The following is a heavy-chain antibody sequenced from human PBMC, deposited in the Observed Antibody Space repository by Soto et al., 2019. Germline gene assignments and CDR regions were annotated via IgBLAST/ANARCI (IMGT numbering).Heavy chain of an antibody. CDR1: GFSLSTSGVG. J-gene: IGHJ3*02. V-gene: IGHV2-5*02. CDR2: IYWDDDK. D-gene: IGHD6-6*01. Sequence: QITLKESGRTGVKPTQTLTLTCSFSGFSLSTSGVGVGWIRQPPGKSPEWLALIYWDDDKRYRPSLKSRLTITRDTSKTQVVLIMTDMDPVDTATYYCAHRRARTAARDDAFDIWGQGTMVTISS. CDR3: AHRRARTAARDDAFDI.